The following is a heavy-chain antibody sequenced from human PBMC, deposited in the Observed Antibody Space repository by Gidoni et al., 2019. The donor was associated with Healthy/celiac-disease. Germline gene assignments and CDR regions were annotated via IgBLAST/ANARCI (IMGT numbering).Heavy chain of an antibody. CDR2: IYYSGST. D-gene: IGHD3-22*01. CDR3: ARWIRIVVVKGGFDL. J-gene: IGHJ2*01. CDR1: GGSVSSGSYY. V-gene: IGHV4-61*01. Sequence: QVQLQESGPGLVKPSETLSLTCTVSGGSVSSGSYYWSWIRQPPGKGLEWIGYIYYSGSTNYNPSLKSRVTISVDTSKNQFSLKLSSVTAADTAVYYCARWIRIVVVKGGFDLWGRGTLVTVSS.